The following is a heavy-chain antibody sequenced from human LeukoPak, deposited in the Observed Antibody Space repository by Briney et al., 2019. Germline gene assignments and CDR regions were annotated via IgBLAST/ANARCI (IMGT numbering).Heavy chain of an antibody. V-gene: IGHV3-23*01. Sequence: PGGALRLSRVASGITFRNSGMSWVRQAPGKGLEGVSDITGRGDIDYADSVKGRFTISRDNSKNTLYLQMNYLRVEDTAIYYCAKRGRDQLLCYFDYWGQGTRVTVSS. CDR2: ITGRGDI. CDR1: GITFRNSG. D-gene: IGHD2-2*01. CDR3: AKRGRDQLLCYFDY. J-gene: IGHJ4*02.